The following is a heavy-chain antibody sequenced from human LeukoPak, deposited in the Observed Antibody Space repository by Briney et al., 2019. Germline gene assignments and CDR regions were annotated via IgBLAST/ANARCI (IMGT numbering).Heavy chain of an antibody. CDR1: GGSISNKY. CDR3: ARAGGYGLIDY. D-gene: IGHD5-18*01. J-gene: IGHJ4*02. CDR2: IYYSGST. V-gene: IGHV4-59*01. Sequence: SETLSLTCTVSGGSISNKYWSWIRQPPGKGLEWIGYIYYSGSTNYNPSLKSRVTILVDTSKNQFSLKLSSVTAADTAVYFCARAGGYGLIDYWGQGTMVTVSS.